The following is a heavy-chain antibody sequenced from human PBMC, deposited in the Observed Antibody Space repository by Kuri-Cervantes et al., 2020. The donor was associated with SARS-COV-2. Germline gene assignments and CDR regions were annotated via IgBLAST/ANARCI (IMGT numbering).Heavy chain of an antibody. V-gene: IGHV1-46*01. J-gene: IGHJ4*02. CDR1: GYTFTSYY. D-gene: IGHD3-22*01. CDR2: INPSGGNT. CDR3: ARDAGYYDSSGYRYYFDY. Sequence: ASVKVSCKASGYTFTSYYMHWVRQAPGQGLEWMGIINPSGGNTNYAQKLQGRVTMTTDTPTSTAYMELRSLRSDDTAVYYCARDAGYYDSSGYRYYFDYWGQGTLVTVSS.